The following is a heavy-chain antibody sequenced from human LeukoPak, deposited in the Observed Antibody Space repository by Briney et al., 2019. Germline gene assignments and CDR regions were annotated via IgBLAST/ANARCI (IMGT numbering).Heavy chain of an antibody. J-gene: IGHJ6*03. Sequence: SETLSLTCTVSGDSNTSYYWNWIRQPPGKGLEWIGYIYYSGSTNYNPSLKSRVTISVDTSKNQFSLKLSSVTAADTAVYYCARRNYDFWSGTRYYYMDVWGKGTTVTVSS. V-gene: IGHV4-59*01. D-gene: IGHD3-3*01. CDR2: IYYSGST. CDR1: GDSNTSYY. CDR3: ARRNYDFWSGTRYYYMDV.